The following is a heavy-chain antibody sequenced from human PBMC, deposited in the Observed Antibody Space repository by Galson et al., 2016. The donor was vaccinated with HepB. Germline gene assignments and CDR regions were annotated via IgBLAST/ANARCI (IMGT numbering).Heavy chain of an antibody. CDR2: TWFDGRDQ. Sequence: SLRLSCAASGFTFSDYGLHWVRQAPGKGLEWVAATWFDGRDQYYRDSVKGRFTISKDNSKNTLFLQMNSLRAEDTAVYSCARDVGLGTTLYNWFDPWGQGTLVTVSS. CDR1: GFTFSDYG. D-gene: IGHD4-17*01. J-gene: IGHJ5*02. V-gene: IGHV3-33*01. CDR3: ARDVGLGTTLYNWFDP.